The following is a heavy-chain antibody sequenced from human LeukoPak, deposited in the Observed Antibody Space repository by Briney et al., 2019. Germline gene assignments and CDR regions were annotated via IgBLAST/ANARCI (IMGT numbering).Heavy chain of an antibody. D-gene: IGHD3-9*01. CDR2: ISGSGGST. Sequence: GGFLRLSCAASGFTFSSYAMSWVRQAPGKGLEWVSAISGSGGSTYYADSVKGRFTISRDNSKNTLYLQMNSLRAEDTAVYYCAKVWDDILTGLNDWVFDYWGQGTLVTVSS. V-gene: IGHV3-23*01. CDR3: AKVWDDILTGLNDWVFDY. J-gene: IGHJ4*02. CDR1: GFTFSSYA.